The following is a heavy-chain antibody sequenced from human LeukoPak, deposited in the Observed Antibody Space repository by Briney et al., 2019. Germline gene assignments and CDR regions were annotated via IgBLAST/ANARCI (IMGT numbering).Heavy chain of an antibody. J-gene: IGHJ4*02. CDR3: ARSIAAAAPSSDY. V-gene: IGHV3-30-3*01. CDR2: ISYDGSNK. Sequence: GGSLRLSCAASGFTFSSYAMHWVRQAPGKGLEWVAVISYDGSNKYYADSVKGRFTISRDNSKNTLYLQMNSLRAEDTAVYYCARSIAAAAPSSDYWGQGTLVTVSS. CDR1: GFTFSSYA. D-gene: IGHD6-13*01.